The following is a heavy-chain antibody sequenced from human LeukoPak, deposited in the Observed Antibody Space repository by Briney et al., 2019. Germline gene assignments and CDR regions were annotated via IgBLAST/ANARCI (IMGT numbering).Heavy chain of an antibody. J-gene: IGHJ4*02. CDR3: AKSPDYYDSSGYGIFDY. Sequence: GGSLRLSCAASGFTFSSYAMSWVRQAPGKGLEWVSAISGSGGSTYYADSVKGRFTISRDNSKNTLYLQMSSLRAEDTAVYYCAKSPDYYDSSGYGIFDYWGQGTLVTVSS. CDR1: GFTFSSYA. D-gene: IGHD3-22*01. V-gene: IGHV3-23*01. CDR2: ISGSGGST.